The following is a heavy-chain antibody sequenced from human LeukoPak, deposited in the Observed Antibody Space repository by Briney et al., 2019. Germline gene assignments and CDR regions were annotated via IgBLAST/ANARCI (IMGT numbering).Heavy chain of an antibody. CDR2: IIPIFGTA. Sequence: ASVKVSCKASGGTFGSYVISWVRQAPGQGLEWMGGIIPIFGTAHYPQKFQGRLTITADESTSTVYMEMSSLRSEDTAMYYCAKEGDTALVTGYFDLWGRGTLVTVSA. CDR3: AKEGDTALVTGYFDL. CDR1: GGTFGSYV. D-gene: IGHD5-18*01. V-gene: IGHV1-69*13. J-gene: IGHJ2*01.